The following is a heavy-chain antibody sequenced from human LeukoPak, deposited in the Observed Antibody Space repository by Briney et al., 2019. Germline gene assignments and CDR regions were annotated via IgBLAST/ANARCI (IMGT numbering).Heavy chain of an antibody. J-gene: IGHJ4*02. D-gene: IGHD3-10*01. V-gene: IGHV4-61*05. CDR1: GGSISSSSYY. CDR2: IYYSGST. CDR3: ARVDMVRGVFDY. Sequence: SETLSLTCTVSGGSISSSSYYWGWIRQPPGKGLEWIGYIYYSGSTNYNPSLKSRVTISVDTSKNQFSLKLSSVTAADTAVYYCARVDMVRGVFDYWGQGTLVTVSS.